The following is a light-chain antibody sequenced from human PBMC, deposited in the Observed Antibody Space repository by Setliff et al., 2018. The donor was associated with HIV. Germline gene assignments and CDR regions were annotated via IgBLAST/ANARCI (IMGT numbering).Light chain of an antibody. CDR2: EVS. CDR3: SSYAITNTLP. Sequence: QSALTQPASVSGSPGQSITISCTGTSSYIGGYSYVSWYQQHPGKAPKLIIYEVSNRPSGVSNRFSGSKSGYTASLTISGLQAEDEADYYCSSYAITNTLPFGTGTKVTVL. J-gene: IGLJ1*01. V-gene: IGLV2-14*01. CDR1: SSYIGGYSY.